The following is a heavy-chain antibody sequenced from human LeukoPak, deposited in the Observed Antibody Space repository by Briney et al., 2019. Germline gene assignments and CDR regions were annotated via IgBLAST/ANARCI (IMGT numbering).Heavy chain of an antibody. V-gene: IGHV4-38-2*02. D-gene: IGHD3-9*01. J-gene: IGHJ4*02. CDR3: ARALLTGYSFFDY. Sequence: PSETLSLTCTVSGYSISSGYYWGWIRQPPGKGLEWIGSIYHSGSTYYNPSLKSRVTISVDTSKNQFSLKLSSVTAADTAVYYCARALLTGYSFFDYWGQGTLVTVSS. CDR2: IYHSGST. CDR1: GYSISSGYY.